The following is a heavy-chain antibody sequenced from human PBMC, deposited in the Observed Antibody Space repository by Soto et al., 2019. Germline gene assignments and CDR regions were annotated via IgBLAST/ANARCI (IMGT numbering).Heavy chain of an antibody. V-gene: IGHV3-11*06. Sequence: QVQLVESGGGLVKPGGSLRLTCAASGFTFSDYYMSWIRQAPGKGLEWVSYISSSSSYTNYADSVKGRFTISRDNAKNSLYLQMNSLRAEDTAVYYCARERYCSSTSCYTEYGMDVWGQGTTVTVSS. J-gene: IGHJ6*02. D-gene: IGHD2-2*02. CDR1: GFTFSDYY. CDR2: ISSSSSYT. CDR3: ARERYCSSTSCYTEYGMDV.